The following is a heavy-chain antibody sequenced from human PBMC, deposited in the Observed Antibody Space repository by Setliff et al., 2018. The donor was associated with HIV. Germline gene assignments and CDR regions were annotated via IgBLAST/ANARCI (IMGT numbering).Heavy chain of an antibody. CDR2: IIPIFVTA. D-gene: IGHD3-3*01. J-gene: IGHJ5*02. Sequence: SVKVSCKASGGTFSSYAISWVRQAPGQGLEWMGGIIPIFVTANYAQKFQDRVTITADESTSTAYMELSSLRSEDTAVYFCARGRIQFLEWSVGGFDPWGQGTLVTVSS. CDR3: ARGRIQFLEWSVGGFDP. V-gene: IGHV1-69*13. CDR1: GGTFSSYA.